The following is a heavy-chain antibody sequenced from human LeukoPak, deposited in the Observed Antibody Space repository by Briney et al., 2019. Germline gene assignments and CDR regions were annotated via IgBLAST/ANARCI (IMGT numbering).Heavy chain of an antibody. CDR2: TNSNSGGT. CDR1: GYIFTGHY. V-gene: IGHV1-2*02. J-gene: IGHJ4*02. CDR3: ARDQTGYDDAFDS. Sequence: ASVEVSCKSSGYIFTGHYIHWVRQAPGQGLEWMGWTNSNSGGTKYAQNFQDRVTMTRDTSISTAYMELYRLTSDDTAVYFCARDQTGYDDAFDSWGQGTLVTVSS. D-gene: IGHD3-16*01.